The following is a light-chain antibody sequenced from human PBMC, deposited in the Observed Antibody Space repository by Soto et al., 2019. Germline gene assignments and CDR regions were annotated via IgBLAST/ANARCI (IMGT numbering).Light chain of an antibody. Sequence: QSALTQPASVSGSPGQSITIPCTGTSSDVGGYNYVSWYQQHPGKAPKLLIYEVSNRPSGVSNRFSGSKSGNTASLTISGLQAEDEADYLCSSYTSSSTPVVFGGGTKLTVL. CDR1: SSDVGGYNY. CDR2: EVS. J-gene: IGLJ2*01. V-gene: IGLV2-14*01. CDR3: SSYTSSSTPVV.